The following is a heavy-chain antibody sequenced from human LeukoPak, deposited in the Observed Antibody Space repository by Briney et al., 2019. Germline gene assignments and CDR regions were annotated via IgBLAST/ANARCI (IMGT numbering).Heavy chain of an antibody. CDR3: ARGHSSSWYSSGMDV. J-gene: IGHJ6*02. CDR1: GFTFSTYN. CDR2: ISSSSSYI. V-gene: IGHV3-21*01. D-gene: IGHD6-13*01. Sequence: GGSLRLSCAASGFTFSTYNMNWVRQAPGKGLEWVSSISSSSSYIYYADSVKGRFTISRDNAKNSLYLQVNSLRAEDTAVYYCARGHSSSWYSSGMDVWGQGTTVTVSS.